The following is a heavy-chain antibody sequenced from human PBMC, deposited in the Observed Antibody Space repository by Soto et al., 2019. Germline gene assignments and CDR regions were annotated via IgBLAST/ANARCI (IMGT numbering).Heavy chain of an antibody. J-gene: IGHJ3*02. Sequence: QVQLVQSGAEVKKPGSSVKVSCKASGGTFSSYAISWVRQAPGQGLEWMGGIIPIFGTANYAQKFQGSVTVTADESTSTAYMELSSLRSEDTAVYYCASGGGSGWSNHDAFDIWGQGTMVTVSS. CDR3: ASGGGSGWSNHDAFDI. CDR1: GGTFSSYA. V-gene: IGHV1-69*01. CDR2: IIPIFGTA. D-gene: IGHD6-19*01.